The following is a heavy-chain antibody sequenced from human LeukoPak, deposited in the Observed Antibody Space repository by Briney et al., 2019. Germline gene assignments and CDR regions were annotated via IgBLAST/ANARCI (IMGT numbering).Heavy chain of an antibody. CDR3: ARIKSWFGRGYMDV. J-gene: IGHJ6*03. Sequence: GGSLRLSCAASGFTFSSYWMTWVRQAPGKGLEWVASINQDGSEKYYVDSVKGRFTISRDNTKNLVYLQINSLRAEDTAVYYCARIKSWFGRGYMDVWGKGTTVTVSS. D-gene: IGHD3-10*01. CDR2: INQDGSEK. V-gene: IGHV3-7*01. CDR1: GFTFSSYW.